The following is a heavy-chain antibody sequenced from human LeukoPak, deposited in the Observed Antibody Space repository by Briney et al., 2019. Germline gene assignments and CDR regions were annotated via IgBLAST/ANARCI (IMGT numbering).Heavy chain of an antibody. CDR1: GFTFSSYA. D-gene: IGHD1-14*01. J-gene: IGHJ4*02. V-gene: IGHV3-23*01. CDR3: AKGAIRTSITCYFDY. CDR2: ISGSGGST. Sequence: GGSLRLSCAASGFTFSSYAMSWVRQAPGKGLEWVSAISGSGGSTYYADSAKGRFTISRDNSRSTLDLQMNSLRVEDTAVYYCAKGAIRTSITCYFDYWGQGTLVTVSS.